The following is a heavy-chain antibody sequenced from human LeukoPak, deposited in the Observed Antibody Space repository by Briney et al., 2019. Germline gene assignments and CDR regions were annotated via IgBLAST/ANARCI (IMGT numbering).Heavy chain of an antibody. V-gene: IGHV4-59*08. D-gene: IGHD1-14*01. CDR2: IHYSGSN. J-gene: IGHJ4*02. Sequence: SETLSLTCTVSGASVRNEYWSWIRQPPGKELEWIGYIHYSGSNNYHPSLGSRVTISLDTSKNQFSLKLKSVTAADTGMYHCARYDRGLFFFDNWGQGTLVTVSS. CDR1: GASVRNEY. CDR3: ARYDRGLFFFDN.